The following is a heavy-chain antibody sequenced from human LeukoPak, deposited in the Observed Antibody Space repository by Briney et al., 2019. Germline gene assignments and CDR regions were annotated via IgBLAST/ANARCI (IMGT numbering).Heavy chain of an antibody. Sequence: SQTLSLTCTVSGGSISSGSYYWSWIRQPAGKGLEWIGRIYISGSTNYNPSLKSRVTISVNTSMNQFSLKLSSVTAADTAVYYCARTPLWSGYSLLGYYMDVWGKGTTVTVSS. J-gene: IGHJ6*03. CDR1: GGSISSGSYY. V-gene: IGHV4-61*02. CDR2: IYISGST. CDR3: ARTPLWSGYSLLGYYMDV. D-gene: IGHD3-3*01.